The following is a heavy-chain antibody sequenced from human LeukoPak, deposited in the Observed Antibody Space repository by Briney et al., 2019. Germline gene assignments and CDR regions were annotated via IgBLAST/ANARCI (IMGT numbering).Heavy chain of an antibody. V-gene: IGHV4-4*07. D-gene: IGHD2-15*01. CDR1: GGSISSYY. J-gene: IGHJ6*03. Sequence: SETLSLTCTVSGGSISSYYWSWIRQPAGKGLEWIGHIYTSGSTNYNPSLKSRVTMSVDTSKNQFSLKLSSVTAADTAVYYCARDSSYCSGGSCYSHYYYMDVWGKGTTVTVSS. CDR3: ARDSSYCSGGSCYSHYYYMDV. CDR2: IYTSGST.